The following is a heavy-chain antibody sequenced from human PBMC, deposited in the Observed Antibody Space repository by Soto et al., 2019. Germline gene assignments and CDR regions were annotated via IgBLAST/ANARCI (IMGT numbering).Heavy chain of an antibody. Sequence: SLTCAVAGGSISSGGFSWTWIRQPPGKGLEWIGYIYHSGNTYYNPSLKSRVTISVDRSKNQFSLKLSSVTAADTAVYYCARSPYCSCHYDQYYRLAVWGQGTT. V-gene: IGHV4-30-2*01. CDR2: IYHSGNT. J-gene: IGHJ6*01. CDR1: GGSISSGGFS. CDR3: ARSPYCSCHYDQYYRLAV. D-gene: IGHD3-10*01.